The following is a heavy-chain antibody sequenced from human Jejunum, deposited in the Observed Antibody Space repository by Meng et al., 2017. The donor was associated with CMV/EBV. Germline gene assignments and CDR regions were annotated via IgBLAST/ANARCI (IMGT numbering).Heavy chain of an antibody. J-gene: IGHJ4*02. CDR1: GFTFGSYS. Sequence: GFTFGSYSMNWVRQAPGKGLEWVSAIYSGNTTYYADSVKGRFTISRDNSKNTLYLQMNSLRAEDTAVYYCAKYDIVVVPASRPDYWGQGTLVTVSS. D-gene: IGHD2-2*01. CDR2: IYSGNTT. V-gene: IGHV3-53*01. CDR3: AKYDIVVVPASRPDY.